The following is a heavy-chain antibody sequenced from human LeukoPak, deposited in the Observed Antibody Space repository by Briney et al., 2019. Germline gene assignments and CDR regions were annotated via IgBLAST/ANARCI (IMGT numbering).Heavy chain of an antibody. D-gene: IGHD6-19*01. J-gene: IGHJ3*02. CDR3: ARDPYSSGWYKDAFDI. Sequence: GGSLRLSCAASGFTFSSYTMNWVRQAPGKGLEWVSSISGSSSYINYADPVKGRFTISRDNAQNSLFLQLNSLRAEDTAVYYCARDPYSSGWYKDAFDIWGQGTMVTVSS. CDR2: ISGSSSYI. V-gene: IGHV3-21*01. CDR1: GFTFSSYT.